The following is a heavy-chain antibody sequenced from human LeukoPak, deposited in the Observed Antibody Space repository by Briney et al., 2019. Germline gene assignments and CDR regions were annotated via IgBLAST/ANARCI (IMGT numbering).Heavy chain of an antibody. D-gene: IGHD2-2*01. CDR2: FDSEDNEI. Sequence: GASVKVSCKVSGYALTELSILWVRQAPGKGLEWMGGFDSEDNEIIYAQKFQGRVTMTEDTPTDTAYMELGSLTSEDTAIYYCAAGAQLPIDHWGQGTLVTASS. V-gene: IGHV1-24*01. CDR3: AAGAQLPIDH. CDR1: GYALTELS. J-gene: IGHJ4*02.